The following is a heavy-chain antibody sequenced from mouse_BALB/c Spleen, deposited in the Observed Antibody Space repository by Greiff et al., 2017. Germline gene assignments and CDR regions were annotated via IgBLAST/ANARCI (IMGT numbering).Heavy chain of an antibody. CDR3: ARSGGYDVAY. CDR1: GYAFTNYL. J-gene: IGHJ3*01. V-gene: IGHV1-54*01. CDR2: INPGSGGT. Sequence: QVQLQQSGAELVRPGTSVKVSCKASGYAFTNYLIEWVKQRPGQGLEWIGVINPGSGGTNYNEKFKGKATLTADKSSSTAYMQLSSLTSDDSAVYCCARSGGYDVAYWGQGTLVTVAA. D-gene: IGHD2-2*01.